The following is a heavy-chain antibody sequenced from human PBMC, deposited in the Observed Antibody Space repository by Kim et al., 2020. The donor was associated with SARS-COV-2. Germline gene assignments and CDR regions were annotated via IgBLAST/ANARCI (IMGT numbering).Heavy chain of an antibody. CDR3: ARGTVTTSLSYGMDV. D-gene: IGHD4-17*01. Sequence: ASLKVSCKASGYTFTSYDINWVRQATGQGLAWMGWMNPNSGNTGYSQKFKGRVTMTRNTSISTAYMELSSLGSEDTAVYYCARGTVTTSLSYGMDVWGQGTTVTVSS. J-gene: IGHJ6*02. CDR1: GYTFTSYD. CDR2: MNPNSGNT. V-gene: IGHV1-8*01.